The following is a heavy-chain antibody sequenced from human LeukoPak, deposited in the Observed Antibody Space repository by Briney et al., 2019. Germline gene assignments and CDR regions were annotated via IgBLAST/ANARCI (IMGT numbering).Heavy chain of an antibody. D-gene: IGHD6-13*01. CDR1: GYTFTGYY. V-gene: IGHV1-2*02. CDR2: INPNSGGT. Sequence: ASVKVSCKASGYTFTGYYMHWVRQAPGQGLEWMGWINPNSGGTNYAQKFQGRVTMTRDTSISTAYMELSRLRSDDTAVYYCARDRTNSWSGDYYMDVWGKGTTVTVSS. J-gene: IGHJ6*03. CDR3: ARDRTNSWSGDYYMDV.